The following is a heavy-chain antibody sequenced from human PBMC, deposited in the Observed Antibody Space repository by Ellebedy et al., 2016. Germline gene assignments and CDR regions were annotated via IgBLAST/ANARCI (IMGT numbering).Heavy chain of an antibody. CDR3: ANFGIEDTAISA. CDR1: GYTFTSNG. Sequence: ASVKVSCKASGYTFTSNGITWVRQAPGQGLEWMGWISAYNGNTNYAQKLQGRVTMTTDPSTSTAYMELRSLRSDDTAVYYCANFGIEDTAISAWGQGTLVTVSS. CDR2: ISAYNGNT. J-gene: IGHJ4*02. V-gene: IGHV1-18*01. D-gene: IGHD5-18*01.